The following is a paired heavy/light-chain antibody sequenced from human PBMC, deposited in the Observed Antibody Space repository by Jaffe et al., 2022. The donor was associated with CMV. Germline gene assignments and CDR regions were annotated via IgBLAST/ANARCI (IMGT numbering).Light chain of an antibody. CDR2: AAS. Sequence: DIQLTQSPSFLSASVGDRVTITCRASQGIGSYLAWYQQKPGKAPKLLIYAASTLHIGVPSRFSGRGSGTEFTLTISLQPEDFATYYCQQHNSYPLTFGGGTKVEIK. CDR1: QGIGSY. CDR3: QQHNSYPLT. V-gene: IGKV1-9*01. J-gene: IGKJ4*01.
Heavy chain of an antibody. CDR2: IRNKANTYTT. CDR1: GFTFSDHY. CDR3: GRAADSSWSRTLDDY. Sequence: EVQLVESGGGLVQSGGSLRLSCVASGFTFSDHYMDWVRQAPGKGLEWVGRIRNKANTYTTEYAASVKGRFTISRDDSKNSLYLQMNSLETADTAVYYCGRAADSSWSRTLDDYWGQGALVTVYS. V-gene: IGHV3-72*01. J-gene: IGHJ4*02. D-gene: IGHD6-13*01.